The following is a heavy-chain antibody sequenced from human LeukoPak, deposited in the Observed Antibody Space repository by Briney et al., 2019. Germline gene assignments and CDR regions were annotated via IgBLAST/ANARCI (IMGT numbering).Heavy chain of an antibody. J-gene: IGHJ3*02. CDR1: GYTFTDYY. V-gene: IGHV1-2*02. D-gene: IGHD5-12*01. CDR2: INPNSGGT. CDR3: ARDLPKTGYVGALDI. Sequence: VASVTVSCKASGYTFTDYYILWVRHAPGQGPEWMAWINPNSGGTNYAQNFKGRVTMTRDTSISTAYMEVNSLTSDDTAVYYCARDLPKTGYVGALDIWGQGTMVTVSS.